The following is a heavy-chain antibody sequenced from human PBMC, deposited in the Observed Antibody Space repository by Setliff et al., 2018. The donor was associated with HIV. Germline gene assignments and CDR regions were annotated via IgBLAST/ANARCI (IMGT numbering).Heavy chain of an antibody. CDR3: ARHSGLGGYYSPFDY. J-gene: IGHJ4*02. D-gene: IGHD3-22*01. CDR2: IYTSGST. V-gene: IGHV4-4*07. Sequence: SETLSLTCTVSGGSISSYYWSWIRQPVGKGLEWIGRIYTSGSTNYNPSLKSRVTMSVDTSKNQFSLKLSSVTAADTTVYYCARHSGLGGYYSPFDYWGPGTLVTVSS. CDR1: GGSISSYY.